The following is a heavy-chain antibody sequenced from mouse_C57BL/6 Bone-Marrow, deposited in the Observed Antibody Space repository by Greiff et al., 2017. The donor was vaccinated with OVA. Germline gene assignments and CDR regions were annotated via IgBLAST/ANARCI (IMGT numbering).Heavy chain of an antibody. J-gene: IGHJ2*01. Sequence: QVHVKQPGAELVKPGASVKLSCKASGYTFTSYWMHWVKQRPGQGLEWIGMIHPNSGSTNYNEKFKSKATLTVDKSSSTAYMQLSSLTSEDSAVYYCARFNYYGSSLDYWGQGTTLTVSS. CDR2: IHPNSGST. CDR3: ARFNYYGSSLDY. D-gene: IGHD1-1*01. V-gene: IGHV1-64*01. CDR1: GYTFTSYW.